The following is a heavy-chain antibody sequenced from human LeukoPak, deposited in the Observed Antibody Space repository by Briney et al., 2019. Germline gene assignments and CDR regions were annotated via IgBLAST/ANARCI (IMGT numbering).Heavy chain of an antibody. CDR2: ITSSGSII. J-gene: IGHJ4*02. V-gene: IGHV3-48*03. CDR3: ARSGLPGIAVAADFDC. CDR1: GFTFSSYE. Sequence: GGSLRLSCAASGFTFSSYEMNWVRQAPGKGLEWVSYITSSGSIIYYADSVKGRFTISRDNAKNSLFLQMNSLRAEDTAVYYCARSGLPGIAVAADFDCWGQGTLVTVSS. D-gene: IGHD6-19*01.